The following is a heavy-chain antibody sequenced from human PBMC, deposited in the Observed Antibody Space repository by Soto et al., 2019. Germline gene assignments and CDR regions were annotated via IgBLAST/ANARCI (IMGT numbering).Heavy chain of an antibody. CDR2: MSSSSTYT. D-gene: IGHD2-15*01. J-gene: IGHJ5*02. V-gene: IGHV3-11*06. Sequence: QVQLVESGGGLVEPGGSLRLSCVASGFTFSDDYMSWIRQAPGKGLEWVSYMSSSSTYTNYADSVKGRFTISRDNAKNSLYLQMNSLRVEDTAIYYCASLGGLNNWFDPWGQGTLVTVSS. CDR1: GFTFSDDY. CDR3: ASLGGLNNWFDP.